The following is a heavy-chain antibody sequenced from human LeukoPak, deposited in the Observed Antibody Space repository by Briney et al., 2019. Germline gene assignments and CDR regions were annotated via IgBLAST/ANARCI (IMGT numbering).Heavy chain of an antibody. CDR2: IIPILGIA. D-gene: IGHD2-2*02. Sequence: SVKVSCKASGGTFSSYAISWVRQAPGQGLEWMGRIIPILGIANYAQKFQGRVTITADKSTSTAYMELSSLRSEDTAVYYCAREDIVVVPAAIRYYYYGMDVWGQGTTVTVSS. CDR3: AREDIVVVPAAIRYYYYGMDV. CDR1: GGTFSSYA. J-gene: IGHJ6*02. V-gene: IGHV1-69*04.